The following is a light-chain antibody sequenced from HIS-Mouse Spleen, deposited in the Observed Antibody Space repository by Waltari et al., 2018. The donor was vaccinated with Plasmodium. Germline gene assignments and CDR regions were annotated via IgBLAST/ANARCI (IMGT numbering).Light chain of an antibody. CDR2: GAS. CDR1: QSVSRSY. V-gene: IGKV3-20*01. Sequence: ELVLTQSPGTLSLSPGERVTLSCRASQSVSRSYLAWYHQKPGQAPRLLIYGASSRATGIPDRFSGSGSGTDFTLTISRLEPEDFAVYYCQQYGSSPYTFGQGTKLEIK. CDR3: QQYGSSPYT. J-gene: IGKJ2*01.